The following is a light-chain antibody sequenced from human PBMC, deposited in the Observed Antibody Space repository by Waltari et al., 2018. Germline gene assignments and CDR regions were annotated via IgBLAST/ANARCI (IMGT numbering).Light chain of an antibody. CDR2: DVS. CDR1: SSDIGDYNH. CDR3: SSYSTSITPYV. Sequence: QSALTQPASVSGSPGQSITISCTGSSSDIGDYNHVSWYQRHPGKAPKLMIYDVSSRPSGVSNRFFGSKSGTTASLTVFGLQAEDEAVYFCSSYSTSITPYVFGAGTKVTVL. J-gene: IGLJ1*01. V-gene: IGLV2-14*03.